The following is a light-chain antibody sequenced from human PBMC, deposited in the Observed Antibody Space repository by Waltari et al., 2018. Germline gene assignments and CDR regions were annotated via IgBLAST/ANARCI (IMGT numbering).Light chain of an antibody. CDR2: KDS. CDR1: ALPKQY. V-gene: IGLV3-25*03. CDR3: QSADSSGTYVV. Sequence: SYELTRPPSVSVSPGQTARITCSGNALPKQYAYWYQQKPGQAPVLVIDKDSERPSGIPERFSGSSSGTTVTLTISGVQAEDEADYYCQSADSSGTYVVFGGGTKLTVL. J-gene: IGLJ2*01.